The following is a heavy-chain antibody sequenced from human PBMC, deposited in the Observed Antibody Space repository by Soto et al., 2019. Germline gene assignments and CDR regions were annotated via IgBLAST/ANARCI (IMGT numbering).Heavy chain of an antibody. CDR3: LASYLVH. CDR2: IESKKDGGTT. V-gene: IGHV3-15*04. J-gene: IGHJ4*02. CDR1: GFSFSNTW. D-gene: IGHD2-21*01. Sequence: EEQLVESGAGLVKPGGSLRLAGAASGFSFSNTWMIWVREAPGKGLEWVGRIESKKDGGTTDYAAAVKGRFTISRDESKNMVYLEMSGLKTEDTAVYYCLASYLVHWGQGTLVTVSS.